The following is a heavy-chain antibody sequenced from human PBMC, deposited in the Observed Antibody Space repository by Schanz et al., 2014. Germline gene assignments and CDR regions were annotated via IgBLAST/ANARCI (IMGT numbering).Heavy chain of an antibody. D-gene: IGHD1-26*01. CDR2: IKQDESEK. CDR1: GFSISFHW. CDR3: ARRYSGRYCFDY. V-gene: IGHV3-7*01. Sequence: EVQLVESGGGVVQPGGSLRLSCAASGFSISFHWMSWVRQAPGKGLEWVANIKQDESEKNYVDSVKGRFTISRDNAKKSLFLQMNSLRGEDTAVYYCARRYSGRYCFDYWGQGTLVAVSS. J-gene: IGHJ4*02.